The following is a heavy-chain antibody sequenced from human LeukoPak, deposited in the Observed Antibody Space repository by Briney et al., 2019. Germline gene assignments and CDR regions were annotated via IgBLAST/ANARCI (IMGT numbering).Heavy chain of an antibody. CDR3: AKGSDRSGSYYLDY. V-gene: IGHV3-23*01. J-gene: IGHJ4*02. D-gene: IGHD3-10*01. CDR2: LSGSGAST. Sequence: GGSLRLSCAASGFTFSSYAMSWVRQAPGKGLEWVSGLSGSGASTYYADSVKGRFTISRDNSKITLYLQMNRLRAGDTAVYYCAKGSDRSGSYYLDYWGQGTLVTVSS. CDR1: GFTFSSYA.